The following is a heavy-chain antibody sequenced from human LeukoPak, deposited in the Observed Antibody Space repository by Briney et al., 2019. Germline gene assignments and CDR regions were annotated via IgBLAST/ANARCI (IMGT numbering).Heavy chain of an antibody. V-gene: IGHV3-7*01. CDR2: IKQDGSQK. CDR3: AREDWGPDY. J-gene: IGHJ4*02. CDR1: GFTFTGYW. Sequence: GGSLRLSCAASGFTFTGYWMVWVRQAPGKGLEWVANIKQDGSQKHYVDSVKGRFTISRDNAKKSLYLQMSNLRAEDTGVYYCAREDWGPDYWGQGTQVTVSS. D-gene: IGHD7-27*01.